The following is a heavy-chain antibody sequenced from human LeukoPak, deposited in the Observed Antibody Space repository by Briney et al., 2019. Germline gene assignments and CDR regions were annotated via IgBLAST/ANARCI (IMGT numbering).Heavy chain of an antibody. CDR1: GYSFTSYW. J-gene: IGHJ4*02. D-gene: IGHD5-12*01. CDR2: IYPGDSDT. V-gene: IGHV5-51*01. Sequence: GESLKISCKGSGYSFTSYWIGWVRQMPGKGLEWMGIIYPGDSDTRYSPSFQGQVTISADKSISTAYLQWSSLKASDTAMYYCARLRVLGHSGYDPYSHFDYWGQGTLVTASS. CDR3: ARLRVLGHSGYDPYSHFDY.